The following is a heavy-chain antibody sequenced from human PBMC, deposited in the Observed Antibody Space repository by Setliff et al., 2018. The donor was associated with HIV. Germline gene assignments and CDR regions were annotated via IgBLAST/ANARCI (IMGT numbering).Heavy chain of an antibody. CDR1: GYTFSELS. Sequence: ASVKVSCKVSGYTFSELSMHWVRQAPGKGLEWMGGFDPEDSETIYAQKFLGRVTMTEDTSSDTAYMELSNLRSEDTAVYYCARDPGYKSSWYGAFDIWGQGTMVTVSS. V-gene: IGHV1-24*01. CDR3: ARDPGYKSSWYGAFDI. J-gene: IGHJ3*02. CDR2: FDPEDSET. D-gene: IGHD6-13*01.